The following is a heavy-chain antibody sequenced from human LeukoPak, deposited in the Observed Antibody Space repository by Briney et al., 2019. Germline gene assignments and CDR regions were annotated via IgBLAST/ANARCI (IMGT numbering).Heavy chain of an antibody. CDR3: ARMGAIAGASANPDH. CDR2: IYYSGTT. Sequence: PSETLSLTCNVSGGSISGHYWSWIRRPPGKGLEWIGYIYYSGTTSYKLSLRSRVTMSVDTSKNQFSLRLNSVTAADTAVYYCARMGAIAGASANPDHWGQGTLVTVSS. J-gene: IGHJ4*02. D-gene: IGHD4/OR15-4a*01. CDR1: GGSISGHY. V-gene: IGHV4-59*11.